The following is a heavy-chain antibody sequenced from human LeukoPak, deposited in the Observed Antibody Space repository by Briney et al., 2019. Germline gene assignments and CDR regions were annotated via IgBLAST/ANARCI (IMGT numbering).Heavy chain of an antibody. D-gene: IGHD4-23*01. V-gene: IGHV3-48*02. Sequence: PGGSLRLSCAASGFSFSSYSMNWVRQAPGKGLEWVSCISSSSSTIYYADSVKGRFTISTDNAKNSLYLQMNSLSDEDTAVYYCAKSNDYGGNSGPDYWGQGTLVTVSS. CDR3: AKSNDYGGNSGPDY. J-gene: IGHJ4*02. CDR1: GFSFSSYS. CDR2: ISSSSSTI.